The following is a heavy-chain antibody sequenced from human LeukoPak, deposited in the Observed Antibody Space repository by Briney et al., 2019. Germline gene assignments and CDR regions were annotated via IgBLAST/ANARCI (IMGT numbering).Heavy chain of an antibody. CDR1: GYTFTGYY. V-gene: IGHV1-2*02. CDR2: INPNSGGA. CDR3: ARAVTMIVVVITLPDYYGMDV. D-gene: IGHD3-22*01. J-gene: IGHJ6*02. Sequence: EASVKVSCKASGYTFTGYYMHWVRQAPGQGLEWMGWINPNSGGANYAQKFQGRVTMTRDTSIGTAYIELSRLRSDDTAVYYCARAVTMIVVVITLPDYYGMDVWGQGTTVTVSS.